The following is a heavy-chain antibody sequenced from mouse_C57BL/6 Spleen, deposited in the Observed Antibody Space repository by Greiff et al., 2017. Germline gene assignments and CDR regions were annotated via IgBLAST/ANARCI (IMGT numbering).Heavy chain of an antibody. CDR2: IDPSDSYT. CDR1: GYTFTSYW. V-gene: IGHV1-69*01. J-gene: IGHJ2*01. Sequence: VQLQQPGAELVMPGASVKLSCKASGYTFTSYWMHWVKQRPGQGLEWIGEIDPSDSYTNYNQKFKGKSTLTVDKSSSTAYMQLSSLTSEDSAVYYCASKGYLDYWGQGTTLTVSS. D-gene: IGHD1-3*01. CDR3: ASKGYLDY.